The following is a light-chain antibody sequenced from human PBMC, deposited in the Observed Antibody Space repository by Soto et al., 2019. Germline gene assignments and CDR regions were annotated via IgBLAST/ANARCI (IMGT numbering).Light chain of an antibody. CDR3: QQRSTWLWT. Sequence: EIVLTQSPATLSLSPGERDTLSCRASQSIRNYLAWYQQKPGQAPRLLIYDASNRATGIPARFSGSGSGSDFTLTISSLEPEDFAVYYCQQRSTWLWTFGQGTKVEIK. J-gene: IGKJ1*01. V-gene: IGKV3-11*01. CDR1: QSIRNY. CDR2: DAS.